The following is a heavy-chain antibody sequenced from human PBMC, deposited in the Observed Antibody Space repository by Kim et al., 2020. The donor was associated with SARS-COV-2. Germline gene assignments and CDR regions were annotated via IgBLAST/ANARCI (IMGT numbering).Heavy chain of an antibody. V-gene: IGHV4-59*09. CDR2: T. Sequence: TTYYPALKSRAPISIDTSKNQFSLRLSSVTAADTAVYYCARGGGSGFYYGWGQGALVTVSS. J-gene: IGHJ4*02. CDR3: ARGGGSGFYYG. D-gene: IGHD3-22*01.